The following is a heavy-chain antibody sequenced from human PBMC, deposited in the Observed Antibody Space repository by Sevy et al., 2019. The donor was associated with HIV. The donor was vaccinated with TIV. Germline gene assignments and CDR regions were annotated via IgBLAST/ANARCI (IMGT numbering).Heavy chain of an antibody. J-gene: IGHJ4*02. CDR3: ARDVHRGLSGSTSGY. CDR1: GFTFSDYY. D-gene: IGHD3-3*01. V-gene: IGHV3-11*01. CDR2: ISSSGSNI. Sequence: GGSLRLSCAASGFTFSDYYMSWIRQAPGKGLEWVSYISSSGSNIYYADSVKSRFTVSRDNAKNSMYLQMNSLRAEDTALYYWARDVHRGLSGSTSGYWGQGTLVTVSS.